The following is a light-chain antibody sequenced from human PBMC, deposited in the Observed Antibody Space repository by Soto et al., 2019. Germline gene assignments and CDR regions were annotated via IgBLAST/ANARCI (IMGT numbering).Light chain of an antibody. J-gene: IGKJ1*01. CDR1: QTIISY. Sequence: TQVTQSPSSLSASVGDRVTITCRASQTIISYLNWYQQKPGKAPKLLVYTASSLESGVPSRFTGSGSGTDFTLTISGLQPEDFATYYCQQSYSTPPETFGQGTKVDI. CDR3: QQSYSTPPET. CDR2: TAS. V-gene: IGKV1-39*01.